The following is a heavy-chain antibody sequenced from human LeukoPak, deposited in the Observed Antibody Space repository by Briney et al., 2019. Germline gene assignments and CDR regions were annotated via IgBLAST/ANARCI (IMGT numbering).Heavy chain of an antibody. J-gene: IGHJ4*02. Sequence: GASLKVSCKASGGTFSSYAISWVGQAPGKGLEWMGGFIPIFGTANYAQKFQGRVTITPDESTSTAYMELSSLRSEDTAVYYCARTREYSSSWYFDYWGQGTLVTVSS. V-gene: IGHV1-69*13. CDR2: FIPIFGTA. CDR1: GGTFSSYA. D-gene: IGHD6-13*01. CDR3: ARTREYSSSWYFDY.